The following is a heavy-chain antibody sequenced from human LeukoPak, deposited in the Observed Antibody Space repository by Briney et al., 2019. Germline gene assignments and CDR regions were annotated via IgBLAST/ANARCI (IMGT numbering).Heavy chain of an antibody. V-gene: IGHV4-59*08. CDR3: ARGNYFGSGRFDY. CDR1: GVSIINNY. CDR2: TFFGGSS. D-gene: IGHD3-10*01. J-gene: IGHJ4*02. Sequence: PSETLSLTCTVSGVSIINNYWHWIRQTPDKGLEWIGYTFFGGSSNYNRSLRSRITTSIDTSRSQLSLELSSVTAADTAVYFCARGNYFGSGRFDYWGQGTRVTVSS.